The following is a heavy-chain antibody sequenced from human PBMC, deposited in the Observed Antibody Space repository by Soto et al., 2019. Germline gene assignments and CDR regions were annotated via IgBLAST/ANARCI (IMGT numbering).Heavy chain of an antibody. CDR3: ARDRGYCSGGSCRMTKGALDY. V-gene: IGHV1-18*01. J-gene: IGHJ4*02. CDR2: ISAYNGNT. D-gene: IGHD2-15*01. CDR1: GYTFTSYG. Sequence: QVQLVQSGAEVKKPGASVKVSCKASGYTFTSYGISWVRQAPGQGLEWMGWISAYNGNTNYAQKLQGRVTMTTDTSTSTAYIELRGLGSDDKAVYYFARDRGYCSGGSCRMTKGALDYWGQGTLVTVSS.